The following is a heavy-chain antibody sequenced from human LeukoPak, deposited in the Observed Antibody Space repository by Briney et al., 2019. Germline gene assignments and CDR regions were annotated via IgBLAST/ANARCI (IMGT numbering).Heavy chain of an antibody. D-gene: IGHD6-6*01. CDR3: ARIPYSSSLTDAFDI. V-gene: IGHV3-21*01. CDR2: ISSSSTYI. J-gene: IGHJ3*02. CDR1: GFSFRSYS. Sequence: MSGGSLRLSCAASGFSFRSYSMNWVRQAPGKGLEWVSFISSSSTYIYYADSMKGRFTISRDNAKNSLFLQMNSLRGEDTAVYYCARIPYSSSLTDAFDIWGQGTMVTVYS.